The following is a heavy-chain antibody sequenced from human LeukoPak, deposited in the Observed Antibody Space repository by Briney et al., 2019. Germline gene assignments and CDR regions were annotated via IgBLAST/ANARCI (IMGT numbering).Heavy chain of an antibody. Sequence: SQTLSLTCAVSGGSISSGGYSWSWIQQPPGKGLEWIGYIYHSGSTYYNPSLKSRVTISVDRSKNQFSLKLSSVTAADTAVYYCGRGDYDILTGYYTNWFDPWDQGTLVTVSS. CDR3: GRGDYDILTGYYTNWFDP. CDR2: IYHSGST. CDR1: GGSISSGGYS. V-gene: IGHV4-30-2*01. D-gene: IGHD3-9*01. J-gene: IGHJ5*02.